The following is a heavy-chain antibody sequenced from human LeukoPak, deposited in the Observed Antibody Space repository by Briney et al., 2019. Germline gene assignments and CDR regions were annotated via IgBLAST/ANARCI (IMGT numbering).Heavy chain of an antibody. CDR1: GFSFSTYW. Sequence: PGGSLRLSCAASGFSFSTYWMSWVRQAPGKGLEWVANIKEDGSEQYYADSVRGQFTISRDNAKNSLYLQVNSLRAEDTAVYYCARQGNYDYVWGSYRRVDFDHWGQGTLVTVSS. V-gene: IGHV3-7*01. J-gene: IGHJ4*02. CDR2: IKEDGSEQ. D-gene: IGHD3-16*02. CDR3: ARQGNYDYVWGSYRRVDFDH.